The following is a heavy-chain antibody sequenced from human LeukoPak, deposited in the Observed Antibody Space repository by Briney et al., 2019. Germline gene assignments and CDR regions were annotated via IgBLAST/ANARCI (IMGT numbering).Heavy chain of an antibody. Sequence: GGSLRLSCAASGFTFRSYWMNCVRQAPGKGLVWVSRINSDGSYTNYADSVKGRFTISRDNAKNTLYLQMNSLRVEDTAVYYCARSGYNGYDKGDVWGKGTTVTVSS. CDR2: INSDGSYT. V-gene: IGHV3-74*01. J-gene: IGHJ6*04. CDR1: GFTFRSYW. D-gene: IGHD5-12*01. CDR3: ARSGYNGYDKGDV.